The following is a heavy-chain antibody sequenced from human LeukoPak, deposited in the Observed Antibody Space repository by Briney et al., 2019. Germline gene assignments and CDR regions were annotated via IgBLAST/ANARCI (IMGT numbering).Heavy chain of an antibody. J-gene: IGHJ5*02. CDR1: GGSISSYY. D-gene: IGHD1-26*01. CDR3: ARRRIVGATSWFDP. CDR2: IYTSGST. V-gene: IGHV4-4*09. Sequence: SETLSLICTVSGGSISSYYWSWIRQPPGKRLEWIGYIYTSGSTNYNPSLKSRVTISVDTSKNQFSLKLSSVTAADTAVYYYARRRIVGATSWFDPWGQGTLVTVSS.